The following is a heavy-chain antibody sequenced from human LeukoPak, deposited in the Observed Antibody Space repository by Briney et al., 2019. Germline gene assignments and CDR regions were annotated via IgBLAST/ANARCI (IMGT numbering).Heavy chain of an antibody. D-gene: IGHD3-10*02. CDR1: GGSISSSSYY. J-gene: IGHJ4*02. CDR3: ARHPPVRGVGTYYFDY. V-gene: IGHV4-39*01. CDR2: IYYSGST. Sequence: SETLSLTCTVSGGSISSSSYYWGWIRQPPGKGLEWIGSIYYSGSTYYNPSLKSRVTISVDTSKNQFSLKLSSVTAADTAVYYCARHPPVRGVGTYYFDYWGQGTLVTVSS.